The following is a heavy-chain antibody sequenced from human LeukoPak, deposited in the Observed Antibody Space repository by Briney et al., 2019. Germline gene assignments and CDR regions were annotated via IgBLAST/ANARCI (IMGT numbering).Heavy chain of an antibody. D-gene: IGHD3-10*01. CDR2: ISAYNGNT. CDR1: GYTFTSYG. V-gene: IGHV1-18*01. CDR3: ARPSLWFGELLPFDP. Sequence: ASVKVSCKASGYTFTSYGINWVRQAPGQGLEWMGWISAYNGNTNYAQNLQGRVTMTTDTSTSTAYMELGSLRSDDTAVYYCARPSLWFGELLPFDPWGQGTLVTVSS. J-gene: IGHJ5*02.